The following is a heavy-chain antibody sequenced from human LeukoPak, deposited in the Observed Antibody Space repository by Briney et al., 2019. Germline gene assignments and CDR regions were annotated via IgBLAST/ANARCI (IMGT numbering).Heavy chain of an antibody. Sequence: VQPGGSLRLSCAVSGFMFSNHWMSWVRQAPGKGLEWVANIKQDGSEKYYVDSVKGRFTISRDNSKNTLYLQMNSLRAEDTAVYYCAKGDVLRFLEWLSNSNYYYGMDVWGQGTTVTVSS. V-gene: IGHV3-7*03. D-gene: IGHD3-3*01. CDR1: GFMFSNHW. J-gene: IGHJ6*02. CDR2: IKQDGSEK. CDR3: AKGDVLRFLEWLSNSNYYYGMDV.